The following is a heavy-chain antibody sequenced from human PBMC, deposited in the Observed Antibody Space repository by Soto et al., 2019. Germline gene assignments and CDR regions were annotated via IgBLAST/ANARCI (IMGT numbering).Heavy chain of an antibody. J-gene: IGHJ3*02. CDR3: AHSPVTNLGPGAFDI. CDR1: GFSLSTSGVG. Sequence: QITLKESGPTLVKPTQTLTLTCTFSGFSLSTSGVGVGWIRQPPGKALEWLSLIYWNDDKRYSPSLKSRLTITKDTSKNQVVLTMTNMDPVDTATYYCAHSPVTNLGPGAFDIWGQGTMVTVSS. D-gene: IGHD4-17*01. V-gene: IGHV2-5*01. CDR2: IYWNDDK.